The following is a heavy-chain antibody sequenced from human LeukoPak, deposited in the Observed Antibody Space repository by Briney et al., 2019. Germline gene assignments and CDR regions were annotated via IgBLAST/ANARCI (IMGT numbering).Heavy chain of an antibody. J-gene: IGHJ5*02. D-gene: IGHD5-24*01. CDR2: IIPIFGTA. CDR3: ARLDVRDGRNWFDP. Sequence: SVKVSCKASGGTFSSYAISWVRQAPGQGLEWMGGIIPIFGTANYAQKFQGRVMITADESTSTAYMELSSLRSEDTAVYYCARLDVRDGRNWFDPWGQGTLVTVSS. CDR1: GGTFSSYA. V-gene: IGHV1-69*13.